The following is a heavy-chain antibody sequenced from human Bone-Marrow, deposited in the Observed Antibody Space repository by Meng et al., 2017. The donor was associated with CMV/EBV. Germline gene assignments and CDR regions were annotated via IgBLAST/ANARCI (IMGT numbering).Heavy chain of an antibody. V-gene: IGHV1-2*02. CDR2: INPNSGGT. D-gene: IGHD1-26*01. CDR3: ARTAGGSYYHFDY. Sequence: ASVKVSCKASGYTFTGYYMHWVRQAPGQGLEWMGWINPNSGGTNYAQKFQGRVTMTRDTSISTAYMELSRLRSDDTAVYYCARTAGGSYYHFDYWGRERWSPSPQ. J-gene: IGHJ4*02. CDR1: GYTFTGYY.